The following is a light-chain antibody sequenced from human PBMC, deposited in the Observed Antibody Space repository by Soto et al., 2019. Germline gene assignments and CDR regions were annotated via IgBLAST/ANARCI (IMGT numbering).Light chain of an antibody. Sequence: DIQLTQSRSFLSASVGDRVTITCRASQGISSYLAWYQQKPGKVPKLLIYAASTLQSGVPSRFSGSGSGTEFTLTISSLQPEDFATYYCQQLNTYPITFGQGTRLEIK. CDR3: QQLNTYPIT. CDR2: AAS. CDR1: QGISSY. J-gene: IGKJ5*01. V-gene: IGKV1-9*01.